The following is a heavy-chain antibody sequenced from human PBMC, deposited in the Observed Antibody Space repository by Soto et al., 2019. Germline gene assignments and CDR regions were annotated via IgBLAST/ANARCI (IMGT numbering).Heavy chain of an antibody. D-gene: IGHD2-2*01. V-gene: IGHV1-69*02. J-gene: IGHJ5*02. Sequence: QVQLVQSGAEVKKPGSSVKVSCKASGGTFSSYTISWVRQAPGQGLEWMGRIIPILGIANYAQKCQGRVTITADKSTSTAYMELSSLRSEDTAVYYCAKNVVPAAMSWFDPWGQGTLVTVSS. CDR2: IIPILGIA. CDR1: GGTFSSYT. CDR3: AKNVVPAAMSWFDP.